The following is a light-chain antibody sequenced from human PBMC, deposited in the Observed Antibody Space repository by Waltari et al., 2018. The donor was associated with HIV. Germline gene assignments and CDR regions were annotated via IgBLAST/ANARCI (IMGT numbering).Light chain of an antibody. Sequence: QSALTQPASVSGSPGQSITISCTGTSSNVGRDDLVSWYQQHPGEAPKLIIYEVTKWPSGVSKRFSGSKSGNTASLTISGLQAEDEADYYCCSCPRSGIRYVFGTGTKVTVL. CDR2: EVT. V-gene: IGLV2-23*02. J-gene: IGLJ1*01. CDR3: CSCPRSGIRYV. CDR1: SSNVGRDDL.